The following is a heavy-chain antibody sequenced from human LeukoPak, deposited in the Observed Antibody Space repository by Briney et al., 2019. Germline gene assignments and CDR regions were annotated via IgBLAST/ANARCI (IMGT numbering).Heavy chain of an antibody. Sequence: GGSLRLSCAASGFTFSSYGMHWVRQAPGKGLEWVAFIRYDGSNKYYADSVKGRFTISRDNPKNTLYLQMNSLRAEDTAVYYCAKSGLVVVPAATPSSVDYWGQGTLVTVSS. CDR1: GFTFSSYG. J-gene: IGHJ4*02. D-gene: IGHD2-2*02. CDR2: IRYDGSNK. V-gene: IGHV3-30*02. CDR3: AKSGLVVVPAATPSSVDY.